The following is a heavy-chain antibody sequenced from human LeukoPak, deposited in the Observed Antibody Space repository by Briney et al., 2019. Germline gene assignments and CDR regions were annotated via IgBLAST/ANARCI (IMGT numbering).Heavy chain of an antibody. D-gene: IGHD3-22*01. J-gene: IGHJ4*02. V-gene: IGHV4-59*08. CDR2: IYYSGST. Sequence: KSSETLSLTCTVSGGSISSYYWSWIRQPPGKGLEWIGYIYYSGSTNYNPSLKSRVTISVDTSKNQFSLKLSSVTAADTAVYYCARGRKKGDSSGYYYFDYWGQGTLVTVSS. CDR1: GGSISSYY. CDR3: ARGRKKGDSSGYYYFDY.